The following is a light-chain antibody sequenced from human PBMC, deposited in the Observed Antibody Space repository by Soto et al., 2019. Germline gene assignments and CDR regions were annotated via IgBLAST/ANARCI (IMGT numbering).Light chain of an antibody. Sequence: DIQMTQSPSTLSASVGDRVTITCRASQSINSWLAWYQQKPGKAPKLLIYKASSLESGVPSRFSGSGYGTEFTLTISSLQPDDFATYCCQQYITYPWTVGQGTEVEIK. CDR3: QQYITYPWT. CDR1: QSINSW. J-gene: IGKJ1*01. CDR2: KAS. V-gene: IGKV1-5*03.